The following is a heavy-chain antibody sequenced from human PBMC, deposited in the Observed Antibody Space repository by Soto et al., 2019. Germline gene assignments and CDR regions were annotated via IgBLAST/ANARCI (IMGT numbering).Heavy chain of an antibody. CDR3: ARSVGDYGSSHVAGLPVYFDY. CDR2: INAGNGNT. V-gene: IGHV1-3*01. D-gene: IGHD4-17*01. Sequence: QVQLVQSGAEVKKPGASVKVSCKASGYTVTSYAMHWVRQAPGQRLEWMGWINAGNGNTKYSQKFQGRVTITRDTSASTAYMELSSLRSEDTAVSYCARSVGDYGSSHVAGLPVYFDYWGHGTLVTVSS. CDR1: GYTVTSYA. J-gene: IGHJ4*01.